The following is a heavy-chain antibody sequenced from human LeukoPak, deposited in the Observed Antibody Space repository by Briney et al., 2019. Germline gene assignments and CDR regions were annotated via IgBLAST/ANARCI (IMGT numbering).Heavy chain of an antibody. Sequence: GGSLRLSCAASGFTFSSYAMSWVRQAPGKGLEWVSAISGSGGSTYYADSVKGRFTISRDNSKNTLYLQMNSLRAEDTAVYYCANLAGLYDYVWGSYRYGYWGQGTLVTVSS. CDR3: ANLAGLYDYVWGSYRYGY. CDR2: ISGSGGST. D-gene: IGHD3-16*02. V-gene: IGHV3-23*01. CDR1: GFTFSSYA. J-gene: IGHJ4*02.